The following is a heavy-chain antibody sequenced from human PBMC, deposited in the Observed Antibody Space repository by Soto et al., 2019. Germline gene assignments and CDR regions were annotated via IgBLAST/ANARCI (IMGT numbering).Heavy chain of an antibody. V-gene: IGHV4-34*01. CDR3: ARDDYYDSSGYHN. J-gene: IGHJ4*02. CDR2: INHSGST. D-gene: IGHD3-22*01. Sequence: SETLSLTCAVYGGSFSGYYWSWIRQPPGKGLEWIGEINHSGSTNYNPSLKSRVTISVDTSKNQFSLKLSSVTAADTAVYYCARDDYYDSSGYHNWGQGTLVTVS. CDR1: GGSFSGYY.